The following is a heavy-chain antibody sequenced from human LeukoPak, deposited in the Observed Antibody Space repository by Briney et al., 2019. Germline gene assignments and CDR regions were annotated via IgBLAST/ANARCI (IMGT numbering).Heavy chain of an antibody. D-gene: IGHD2-15*01. CDR1: GFTFSSYA. J-gene: IGHJ4*02. CDR3: AKGRSYYFDY. V-gene: IGHV3-23*01. CDR2: ISGSGGST. Sequence: PGGPLRLSCAASGFTFSSYAMSWVRQAPGKGLEWVSAISGSGGSTYYADSVKGRFTISRDNSKNTLYLRMNSLRAEDTAVYYCAKGRSYYFDYWGQGTLVTVSS.